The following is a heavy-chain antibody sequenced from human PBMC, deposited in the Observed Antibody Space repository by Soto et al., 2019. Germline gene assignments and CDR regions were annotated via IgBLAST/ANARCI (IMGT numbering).Heavy chain of an antibody. J-gene: IGHJ6*03. CDR1: GFTFSSYG. V-gene: IGHV3-33*01. CDR2: IWYDGSNK. CDR3: ARLDYGDYYYYYYMDV. Sequence: QVQLVESGGGVVQPGRSLRLSCAASGFTFSSYGMHWVRQAPGKGLEWVAVIWYDGSNKYYADSVKGRFTISRDNSKNTLYLQMNSLRAEDTAVDYCARLDYGDYYYYYYMDVWGKGTTVTVSS. D-gene: IGHD4-17*01.